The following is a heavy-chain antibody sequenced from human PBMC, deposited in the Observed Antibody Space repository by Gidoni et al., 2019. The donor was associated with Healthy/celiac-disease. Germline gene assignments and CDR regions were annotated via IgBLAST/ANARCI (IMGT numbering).Heavy chain of an antibody. CDR2: IIPIFGTA. CDR1: GGTFSSSA. J-gene: IGHJ4*02. Sequence: QVQLVQSGAEVKKPGSSVKVSCKASGGTFSSSAISWVRQAPGQGLEWMGGIIPIFGTANYAQKFQGRGTITADESTSTAYMELRSLRSEDTAVYYCAIQGSFLGPAEWWGQGILVTVSS. CDR3: AIQGSFLGPAEW. V-gene: IGHV1-69*01. D-gene: IGHD3-3*01.